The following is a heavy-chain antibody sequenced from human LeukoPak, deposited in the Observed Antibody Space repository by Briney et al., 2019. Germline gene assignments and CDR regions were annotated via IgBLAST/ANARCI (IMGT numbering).Heavy chain of an antibody. CDR3: ARGALDAATPFDS. V-gene: IGHV3-66*01. CDR2: IYSGGST. D-gene: IGHD2-15*01. CDR1: GFTVSSNY. Sequence: GGSLRLSCAASGFTVSSNYMSWVRQAPGKGLEWVSVIYSGGSTYYADSLKGRFTISRHNAKKSVYLQMNSLRAEDTVVYYCARGALDAATPFDSWGQGTLVTVSS. J-gene: IGHJ5*01.